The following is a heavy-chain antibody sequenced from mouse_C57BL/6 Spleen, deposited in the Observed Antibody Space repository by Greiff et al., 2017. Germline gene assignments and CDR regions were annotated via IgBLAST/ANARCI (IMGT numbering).Heavy chain of an antibody. CDR2: IRNKANGYTT. CDR1: GFTFTDYY. D-gene: IGHD2-5*01. V-gene: IGHV7-3*01. Sequence: EVMLVESGGGLVQPGGSLSLSCAASGFTFTDYYMSWVRQPPGKALEWLGFIRNKANGYTTEYSASVKGRFTISRDNSQSILYLQMNALGAEDSATYYCARSGHYYSNFFDDWGQGTTLTVSS. CDR3: ARSGHYYSNFFDD. J-gene: IGHJ2*01.